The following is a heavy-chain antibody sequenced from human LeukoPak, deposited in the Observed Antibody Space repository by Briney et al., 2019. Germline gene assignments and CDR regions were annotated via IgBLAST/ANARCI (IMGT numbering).Heavy chain of an antibody. CDR3: ARGRRYCSSTSCYTQKAYYFDY. CDR2: INHSGST. V-gene: IGHV4-34*01. Sequence: PSETLSLTRAVYGGSFSGYYWSWIRQPPGKGLEWIGEINHSGSTSYNPSLKSRVTISVDTSKNQFSLKLSSVTAADTAVYYCARGRRYCSSTSCYTQKAYYFDYWGQGTLVTVSS. D-gene: IGHD2-2*02. J-gene: IGHJ4*02. CDR1: GGSFSGYY.